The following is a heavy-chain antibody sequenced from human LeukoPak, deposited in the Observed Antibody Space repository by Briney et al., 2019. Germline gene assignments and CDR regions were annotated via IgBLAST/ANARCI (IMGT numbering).Heavy chain of an antibody. CDR2: IYSGGST. CDR3: AKDRNYYDSSGYYSPFGY. CDR1: GSTVSSNY. V-gene: IGHV3-53*01. Sequence: PGGSLRLSCAASGSTVSSNYMSWVRQAPGKGLEWVSVIYSGGSTYYADSVKGRFTISRDNSKNTLYLQMNSLRAEDTAVYYCAKDRNYYDSSGYYSPFGYWGQGTLVTVSS. D-gene: IGHD3-22*01. J-gene: IGHJ4*02.